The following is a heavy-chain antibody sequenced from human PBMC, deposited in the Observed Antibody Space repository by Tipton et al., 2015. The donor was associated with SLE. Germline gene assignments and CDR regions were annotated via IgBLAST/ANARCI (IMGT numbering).Heavy chain of an antibody. CDR3: ARDRVVGAIGWFDP. V-gene: IGHV4-4*07. Sequence: TLSLTCTVSGGSISSYYWSWIRQPAGKGLEWIGRIYTSGSTNYNPSLKSRVTMSVDTSKNQFPLKLSSVTAADTAVYYCARDRVVGAIGWFDPWGQGTLVTVSS. CDR1: GGSISSYY. J-gene: IGHJ5*02. D-gene: IGHD1-26*01. CDR2: IYTSGST.